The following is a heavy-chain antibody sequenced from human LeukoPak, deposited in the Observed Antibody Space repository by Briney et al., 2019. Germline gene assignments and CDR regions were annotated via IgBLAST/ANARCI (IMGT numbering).Heavy chain of an antibody. CDR1: GYTFTSYA. Sequence: ASVKVSCKASGYTFTSYAMHWVRQAPGQRLEWMGWINAGNGNTKYSQKFQGRVTITRDTSASTAYMELSSLRSEDTAVYYCARDLGYSSGWYRRYYFDYWGQGTLVTVSS. CDR2: INAGNGNT. CDR3: ARDLGYSSGWYRRYYFDY. D-gene: IGHD6-19*01. V-gene: IGHV1-3*01. J-gene: IGHJ4*02.